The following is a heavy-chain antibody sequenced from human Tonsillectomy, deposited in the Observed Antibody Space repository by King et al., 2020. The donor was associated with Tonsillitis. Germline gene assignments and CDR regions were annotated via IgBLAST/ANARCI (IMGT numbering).Heavy chain of an antibody. CDR2: IYWDDDK. CDR3: AHRQIFDYGDEAFDY. Sequence: TLKESGPTLVKPTQTLTLTCTLSGFSLSTHGVGVGWIRQPPGKALEWLALIYWDDDKRYSPSLKTRLTLTSDTSKNQVVLTMTNMDPVDTATYYYAHRQIFDYGDEAFDYWGQGTLVTVSS. V-gene: IGHV2-5*02. D-gene: IGHD4/OR15-4a*01. CDR1: GFSLSTHGVG. J-gene: IGHJ4*02.